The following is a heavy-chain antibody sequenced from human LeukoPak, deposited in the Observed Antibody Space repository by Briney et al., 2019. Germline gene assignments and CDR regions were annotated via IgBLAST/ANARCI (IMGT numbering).Heavy chain of an antibody. CDR3: ARDLSGIAGYTYGRGIDY. Sequence: GGSLRLSCAASGFSFISFSMSWVRQAPGKGLEWVSSISISSNYIYYADSVKGRFTISRDNAKNSLYLQVNSLRAEDTAVYYCARDLSGIAGYTYGRGIDYWGQGTLVTVSS. D-gene: IGHD5-18*01. V-gene: IGHV3-21*01. CDR2: ISISSNYI. CDR1: GFSFISFS. J-gene: IGHJ4*02.